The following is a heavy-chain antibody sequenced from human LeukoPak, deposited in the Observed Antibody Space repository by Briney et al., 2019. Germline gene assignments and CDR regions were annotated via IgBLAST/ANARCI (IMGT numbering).Heavy chain of an antibody. D-gene: IGHD2-15*01. V-gene: IGHV3-66*02. CDR2: IYSGGST. CDR1: GFTVSSNY. CDR3: ARALTDNYYYYYMDV. J-gene: IGHJ6*03. Sequence: GGSPRLSCAASGFTVSSNYMSWVRQAPGKGLEWVSVIYSGGSTYYADSVKGRFTISRDNSKNTLYLQMNSLRAEDTAVYYCARALTDNYYYYYMDVWGKGTTVTVSS.